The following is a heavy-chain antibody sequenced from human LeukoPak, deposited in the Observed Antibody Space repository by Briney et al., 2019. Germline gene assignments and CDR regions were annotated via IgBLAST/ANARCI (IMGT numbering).Heavy chain of an antibody. CDR3: AKGAGIVAAFDY. J-gene: IGHJ4*02. V-gene: IGHV3-23*01. D-gene: IGHD2-21*01. CDR2: ISDSGGST. Sequence: GGSLRLSCAASGFTFTYYAMSWVSQAPGKGLEWISIISDSGGSTYYADSVKGRFTISRDNTKNTVYMQMNSLRADDTALYYCAKGAGIVAAFDYWGLGTLVTVSS. CDR1: GFTFTYYA.